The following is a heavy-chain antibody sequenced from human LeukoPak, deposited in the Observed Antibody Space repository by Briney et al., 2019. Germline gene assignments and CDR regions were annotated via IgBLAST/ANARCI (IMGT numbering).Heavy chain of an antibody. D-gene: IGHD1-26*01. CDR3: AKVRSGSQRGVFDY. CDR2: ISGSGGST. Sequence: GGSLRLSCAASGFTFSSYAMSWVRQAPGKGLEWVSAISGSGGSTYYADSVKGRFTISRDNSKSTLFLQLNSLRAEDTAVYYCAKVRSGSQRGVFDYWGQGTLVTVSP. CDR1: GFTFSSYA. V-gene: IGHV3-23*01. J-gene: IGHJ4*02.